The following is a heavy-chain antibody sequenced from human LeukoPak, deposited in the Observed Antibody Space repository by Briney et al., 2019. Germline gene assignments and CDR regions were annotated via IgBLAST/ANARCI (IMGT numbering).Heavy chain of an antibody. D-gene: IGHD3-22*01. CDR1: GGSISSGDYY. CDR3: ATYYYDSSGYYSEFDY. CDR2: IYTSGST. J-gene: IGHJ4*02. Sequence: SETLSLTCTVSGGSISSGDYYWSWIRQPAGKGLEWIGRIYTSGSTNYNPSLKSRVTMSVDTSKNQFSLKLSSVTAADTAVYYCATYYYDSSGYYSEFDYWGQGTLVTVSS. V-gene: IGHV4-61*02.